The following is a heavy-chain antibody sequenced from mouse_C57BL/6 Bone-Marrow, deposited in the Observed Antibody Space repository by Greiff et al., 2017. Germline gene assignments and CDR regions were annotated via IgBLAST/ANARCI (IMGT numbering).Heavy chain of an antibody. CDR1: GYTFTSYW. CDR3: ARSGWYSWFAY. D-gene: IGHD1-1*02. J-gene: IGHJ3*01. Sequence: QVQLQQPGAELVKPGASVKLSCKASGYTFTSYWMQWVKQRPGQGLEWIGEIDPSDSYTNYNQKFKGKATLTVDTSSSTAYMQLSSLTSEDSAVYYCARSGWYSWFAYWGQGTLVTVSA. CDR2: IDPSDSYT. V-gene: IGHV1-50*01.